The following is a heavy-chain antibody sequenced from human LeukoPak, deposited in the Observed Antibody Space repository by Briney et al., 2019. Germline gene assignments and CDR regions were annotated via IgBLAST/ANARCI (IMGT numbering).Heavy chain of an antibody. J-gene: IGHJ4*02. Sequence: KHGESLKTPCKGSGYSFTSYWITWVRQMPGKGLEWMGRIDPSDSYTNYSPSFQGHVTISADKSISTAYLQWSSLKASDTAMYYCARVYSSGGYEYWGQGTLVAVSS. D-gene: IGHD6-19*01. CDR1: GYSFTSYW. CDR2: IDPSDSYT. CDR3: ARVYSSGGYEY. V-gene: IGHV5-10-1*01.